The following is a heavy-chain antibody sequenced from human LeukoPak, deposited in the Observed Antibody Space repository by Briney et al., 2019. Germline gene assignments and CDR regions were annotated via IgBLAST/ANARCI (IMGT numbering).Heavy chain of an antibody. CDR2: INHSGST. Sequence: SETLSLTCAVYGGSFSGYYWSWIRQPPGKGLEWIGEINHSGSTNYNPSLKSRVTISVDTSKNQFSLKLSSVTAADTAVYYGARLPYSNYVLSWQAFYMDVWGKGTTVTVSS. CDR3: ARLPYSNYVLSWQAFYMDV. J-gene: IGHJ6*03. D-gene: IGHD4-11*01. CDR1: GGSFSGYY. V-gene: IGHV4-34*01.